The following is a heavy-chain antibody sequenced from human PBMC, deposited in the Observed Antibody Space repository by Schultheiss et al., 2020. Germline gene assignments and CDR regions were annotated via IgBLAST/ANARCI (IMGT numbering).Heavy chain of an antibody. CDR1: GGSISSGGYY. V-gene: IGHV4-31*03. J-gene: IGHJ6*02. CDR3: ARGRRCVDYECSLGMDV. Sequence: SQTLSLTCTVSGGSISSGGYYWSWIRQHPGKGLEWIGYIYYSGSTNYNPSLKSRVTISVDTSKNQFSLQLNSVTPEDTAVYYCARGRRCVDYECSLGMDVWGQGTTVTVSS. CDR2: IYYSGST. D-gene: IGHD4-17*01.